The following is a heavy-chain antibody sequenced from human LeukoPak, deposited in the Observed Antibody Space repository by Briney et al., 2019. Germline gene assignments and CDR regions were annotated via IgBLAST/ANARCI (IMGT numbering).Heavy chain of an antibody. CDR2: ISAYNGNT. V-gene: IGHV1-18*01. CDR1: GYTFTNYG. J-gene: IGHJ3*02. Sequence: ASVKVSCKTSGYTFTNYGISWVRQAPGLGLEWMGWISAYNGNTNYAQKVQCRVTMTTDTSTSTAYMELRSLRFDDTAVYYCARDQSVRLLQTSSTYFKHVFAIWGQGSMVTVSS. CDR3: ARDQSVRLLQTSSTYFKHVFAI. D-gene: IGHD6-13*01.